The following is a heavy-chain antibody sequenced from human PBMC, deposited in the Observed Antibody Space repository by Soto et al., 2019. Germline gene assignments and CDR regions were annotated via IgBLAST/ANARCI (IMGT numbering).Heavy chain of an antibody. CDR3: VRQGIDYLHGLVDV. V-gene: IGHV4-59*08. CDR2: VYYTGDT. Sequence: QVQLQQSGPRLVKPSETLSLTCTVSSGPDRSHNWGWIRQPPGRGLEWIGYVYYTGDTAYNPSLRSRVTISADTSTNDISLTLNSVTAADTAVYYCVRQGIDYLHGLVDVWGPGTTVSVSS. CDR1: SGPDRSHN. D-gene: IGHD4-17*01. J-gene: IGHJ6*02.